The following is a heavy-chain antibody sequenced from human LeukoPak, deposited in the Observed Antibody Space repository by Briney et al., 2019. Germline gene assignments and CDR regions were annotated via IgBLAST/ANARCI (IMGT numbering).Heavy chain of an antibody. CDR3: ARDLNNWINKGTLDY. J-gene: IGHJ4*02. CDR2: ISSSGSTI. D-gene: IGHD1/OR15-1a*01. V-gene: IGHV3-48*04. Sequence: GGSLRPSCAASGFTFSSYSMNWVRQAPGKGLEWVSYISSSGSTIYYADSVKGRFTISRDNAKNSLYLQMNSLRAEDTAVYYCARDLNNWINKGTLDYWGQGTLVTVSS. CDR1: GFTFSSYS.